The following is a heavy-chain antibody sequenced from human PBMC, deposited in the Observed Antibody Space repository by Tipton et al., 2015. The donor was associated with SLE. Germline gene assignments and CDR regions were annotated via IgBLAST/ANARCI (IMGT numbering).Heavy chain of an antibody. CDR3: ARDPYCTTTSCYAGMDV. J-gene: IGHJ6*02. V-gene: IGHV3-33*01. D-gene: IGHD2-2*01. CDR1: GFTFSSYG. CDR2: IWYDGSNK. Sequence: SLRLSCAASGFTFSSYGMYWVRQAPGKGLEWVAVIWYDGSNKYYADSVKGRFTISRDNSKNTLYLQMNSLRAEDTAVYYCARDPYCTTTSCYAGMDVWGQGTTVAVSS.